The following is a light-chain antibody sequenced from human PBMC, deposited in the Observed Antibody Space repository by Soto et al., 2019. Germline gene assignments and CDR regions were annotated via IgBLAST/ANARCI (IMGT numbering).Light chain of an antibody. CDR3: QQYGRSPNT. Sequence: EIVLTQSPDTLSSSPGERATLSCRASQIVNRNFVAWYQQKPGQAPRLLIYGASNRPGGIPDKFSGSGSGTDFTFTINRLEPEDFAVYYCQQYGRSPNTFAQGTKLEI. CDR2: GAS. CDR1: QIVNRNF. J-gene: IGKJ2*01. V-gene: IGKV3-20*01.